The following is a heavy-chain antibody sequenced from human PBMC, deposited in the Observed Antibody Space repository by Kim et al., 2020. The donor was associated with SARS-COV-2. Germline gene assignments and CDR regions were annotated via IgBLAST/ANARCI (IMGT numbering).Heavy chain of an antibody. J-gene: IGHJ4*02. CDR1: GGSISSSSYY. Sequence: SETLSLTCTVSGGSISSSSYYWGWIRQPPGKGLEWIGSIYYSGSTYYNPSLKSRVTISVDTSKNQFSLKLSSVTAADTAVYYCARQGMSTSGFPVTFLFDYWGQGTLVTVSS. V-gene: IGHV4-39*01. D-gene: IGHD6-19*01. CDR3: ARQGMSTSGFPVTFLFDY. CDR2: IYYSGST.